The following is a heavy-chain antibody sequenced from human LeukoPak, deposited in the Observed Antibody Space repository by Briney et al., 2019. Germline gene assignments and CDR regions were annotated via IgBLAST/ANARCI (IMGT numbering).Heavy chain of an antibody. CDR3: ARANAFDL. J-gene: IGHJ3*01. V-gene: IGHV4-39*07. CDR2: IYYSGST. CDR1: GGSISSSSYY. Sequence: SETLSLTCSVSGGSISSSSYYWGWIRQPPGKGLEWIGSIYYSGSTYYNPSLKSRVTMSVDTSKNQFSLNLSSVTAADTAVYYCARANAFDLWGQGTMVTVSS.